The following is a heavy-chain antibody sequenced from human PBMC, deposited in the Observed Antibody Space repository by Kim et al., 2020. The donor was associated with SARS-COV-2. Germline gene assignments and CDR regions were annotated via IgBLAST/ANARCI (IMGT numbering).Heavy chain of an antibody. V-gene: IGHV3-7*01. CDR2: IKQDGSEK. J-gene: IGHJ6*02. CDR3: ARTYYDFWSGYHEYYYYGMDV. D-gene: IGHD3-3*01. CDR1: GFTFSSYW. Sequence: GGSLRLSCAASGFTFSSYWMSWVRQAPGKGLEWVANIKQDGSEKYYVDAVKGRFTISRDNAKNSLYLQMNSLRAEDTAVYYCARTYYDFWSGYHEYYYYGMDVWGQGTTVTVPS.